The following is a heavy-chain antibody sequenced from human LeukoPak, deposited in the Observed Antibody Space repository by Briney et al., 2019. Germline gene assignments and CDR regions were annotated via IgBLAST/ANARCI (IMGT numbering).Heavy chain of an antibody. D-gene: IGHD6-19*01. CDR3: ARREGSNPTPAVAIGPAFYSYYLDV. V-gene: IGHV4-4*09. Sequence: PSETLSLTCSVSGGSISSYYWSWIRQPPGEGLEWIGYISTSGSTSYSPSLRGRVTISVDTSRSQFSLRLSSVTAADAAVYYCARREGSNPTPAVAIGPAFYSYYLDVWGEGTTVTVSS. CDR1: GGSISSYY. J-gene: IGHJ6*03. CDR2: ISTSGST.